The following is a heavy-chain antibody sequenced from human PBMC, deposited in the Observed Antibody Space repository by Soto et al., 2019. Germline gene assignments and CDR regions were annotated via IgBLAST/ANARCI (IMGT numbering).Heavy chain of an antibody. V-gene: IGHV1-18*04. Sequence: QVQLVQSGAEVKKPGASVKVSCKASGYTFTSYGISWVRQAPGQGLEWMGWISAYNGNTNYAQKLQGRVTITPDTYTSTDYMGLGSVGSDDRAVYYCAAEMGRGEGDYWGQGTLVTVSS. CDR3: AAEMGRGEGDY. CDR2: ISAYNGNT. J-gene: IGHJ4*02. CDR1: GYTFTSYG. D-gene: IGHD3-16*01.